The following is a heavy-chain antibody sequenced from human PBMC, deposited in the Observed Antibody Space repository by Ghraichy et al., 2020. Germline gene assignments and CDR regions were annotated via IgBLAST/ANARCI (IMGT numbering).Heavy chain of an antibody. CDR3: ARGLDGAVRYNYIWGSYRHGNFDY. V-gene: IGHV4-34*01. Sequence: SETLSLTCAVYGGSFSGYYWSWIRQPPGKGLEWIGEINHSGSTNYNPSLKSRVTISVDTSKNQFSLKLSSVTAADTAVYYCARGLDGAVRYNYIWGSYRHGNFDYWGQGTLVTVSS. J-gene: IGHJ4*02. CDR2: INHSGST. CDR1: GGSFSGYY. D-gene: IGHD3-16*02.